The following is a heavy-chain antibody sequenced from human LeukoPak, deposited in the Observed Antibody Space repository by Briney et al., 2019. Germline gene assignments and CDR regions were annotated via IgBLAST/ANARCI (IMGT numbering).Heavy chain of an antibody. CDR2: INSDGIST. Sequence: GGSLRLSCAASGFTFSSYWMHWVRQAPGKGLVWVSRINSDGISTSYADSVKGRFTISRDNAKNTLYLQMNSLRAEDTAVYYCAELGITMIGGVWGKGTTVTISS. CDR3: AELGITMIGGV. D-gene: IGHD3-10*02. J-gene: IGHJ6*04. CDR1: GFTFSSYW. V-gene: IGHV3-74*01.